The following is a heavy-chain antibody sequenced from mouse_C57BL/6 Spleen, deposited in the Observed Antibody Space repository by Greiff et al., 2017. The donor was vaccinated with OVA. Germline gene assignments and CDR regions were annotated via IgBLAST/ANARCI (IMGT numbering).Heavy chain of an antibody. D-gene: IGHD1-1*01. V-gene: IGHV1-22*01. Sequence: EVQLQQSGPELVKPGASVKMSCKASGYTFTDYNMHWVKQSHGKSLEWIGYINPNNGGTSYNQKFKGKATLTVNKSSSTAYMELRSLTSEDSAVYYCARPLYGSSYGADYWGQGTTLTVSS. CDR1: GYTFTDYN. J-gene: IGHJ2*01. CDR3: ARPLYGSSYGADY. CDR2: INPNNGGT.